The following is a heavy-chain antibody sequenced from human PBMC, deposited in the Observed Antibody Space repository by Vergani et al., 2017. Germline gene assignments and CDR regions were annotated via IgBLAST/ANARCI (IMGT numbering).Heavy chain of an antibody. CDR3: ARDGYCSSTSCPHQH. CDR1: GYTFTSYG. J-gene: IGHJ1*01. V-gene: IGHV1-18*01. Sequence: QVQLVRSGAEVKKPGASVKVSCKASGYTFTSYGISWVRQAPGQGLEWMGWISAYNGNTNYAQKLQGRVTMTTDTSTSTAYMELSRLRSDDTAVDYCARDGYCSSTSCPHQHWGQGTLVTVSS. D-gene: IGHD2-2*01. CDR2: ISAYNGNT.